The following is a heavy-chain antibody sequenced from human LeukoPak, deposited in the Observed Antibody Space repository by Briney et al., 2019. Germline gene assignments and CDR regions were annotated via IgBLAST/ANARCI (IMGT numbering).Heavy chain of an antibody. Sequence: SVKVSCKASGDTLGNYAITWVRQAPGQGLEWMGRIIPIFGTTYYAQKFQGRVTITADKSTNTAYMEMSSLKSEDTAVYYCAREPGGFRKYLAYWGQGALATVSS. CDR1: GDTLGNYA. D-gene: IGHD2-15*01. J-gene: IGHJ4*02. CDR2: IIPIFGTT. V-gene: IGHV1-69*06. CDR3: AREPGGFRKYLAY.